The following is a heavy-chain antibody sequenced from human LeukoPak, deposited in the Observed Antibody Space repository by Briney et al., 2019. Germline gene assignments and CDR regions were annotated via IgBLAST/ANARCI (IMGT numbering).Heavy chain of an antibody. D-gene: IGHD3-10*01. J-gene: IGHJ4*02. CDR1: GGSISSYY. V-gene: IGHV4-59*01. Sequence: SETLSLTCTVSGGSISSYYWSWLRQPPGKGLEWIGYIYYSGSTNYNPSLKSRVTISVDTSKNQFSLKLSSVTAADTAVYYCARDRYGSGGDWGQGTLVTVSS. CDR2: IYYSGST. CDR3: ARDRYGSGGD.